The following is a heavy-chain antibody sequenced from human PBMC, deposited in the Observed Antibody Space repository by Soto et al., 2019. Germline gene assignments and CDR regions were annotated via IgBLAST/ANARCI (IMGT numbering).Heavy chain of an antibody. D-gene: IGHD5-18*01. Sequence: GGSLRLSGAASEFTFISYWMSWVRQAPGKGLEWVANIKQDGSEKYYVDSVKGRFTISRDNAKNSLYLQMNSLRAEDTAVYYCARTRLNTAMALDYWGQGTLVTVSS. CDR1: EFTFISYW. V-gene: IGHV3-7*05. CDR3: ARTRLNTAMALDY. CDR2: IKQDGSEK. J-gene: IGHJ4*02.